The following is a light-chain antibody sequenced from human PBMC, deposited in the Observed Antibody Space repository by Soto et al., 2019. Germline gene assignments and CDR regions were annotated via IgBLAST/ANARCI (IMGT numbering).Light chain of an antibody. CDR1: SGDVGGYNY. Sequence: QSALTQPPSASGSPGQSVTISCTGASGDVGGYNYVSWYQQHPGKAPKLMIYEVTKRPSGVPDRFSGSKSGNTASLTVSGLQAEGEADYYCSSYAGSNNVVFGGGTKLTVL. CDR2: EVT. J-gene: IGLJ2*01. V-gene: IGLV2-8*01. CDR3: SSYAGSNNVV.